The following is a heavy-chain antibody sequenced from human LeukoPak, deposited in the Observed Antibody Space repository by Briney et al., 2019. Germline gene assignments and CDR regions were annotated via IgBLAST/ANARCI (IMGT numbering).Heavy chain of an antibody. J-gene: IGHJ4*02. CDR3: ARGSSGWYMVDY. Sequence: ASVKVSCKASGYTFTGYYMHWVRQAPGQGLEWMGWINPNSGGTNYAQKFQGRATMTRDTSISTAYMELSRLRSDDTAVYYCARGSSGWYMVDYWGQGTLVTVSS. D-gene: IGHD6-19*01. CDR1: GYTFTGYY. V-gene: IGHV1-2*02. CDR2: INPNSGGT.